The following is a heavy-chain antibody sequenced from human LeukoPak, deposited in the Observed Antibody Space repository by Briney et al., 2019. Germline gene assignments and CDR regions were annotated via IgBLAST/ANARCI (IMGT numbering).Heavy chain of an antibody. V-gene: IGHV4-31*03. CDR3: ARGGADRLVDTAMGTYYYYYYMDV. Sequence: SQTLSLTCTVSGGSISSGGYYWSWIRQHPGKGLEWIGYIYYSGSTYYNPSLKSRVTISVDTSKNQFSLKLSSVTAADTAVYYCARGGADRLVDTAMGTYYYYYYMDVWGKGTTVTVSS. CDR1: GGSISSGGYY. D-gene: IGHD5-18*01. J-gene: IGHJ6*03. CDR2: IYYSGST.